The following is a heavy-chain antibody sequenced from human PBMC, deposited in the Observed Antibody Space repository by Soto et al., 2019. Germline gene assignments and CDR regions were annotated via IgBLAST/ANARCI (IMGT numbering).Heavy chain of an antibody. V-gene: IGHV3-7*01. CDR1: GFTFSSYW. D-gene: IGHD4-17*01. J-gene: IGHJ4*02. CDR2: IKQDGSEK. CDR3: ASTYGGNEFDY. Sequence: GGSLRLSCAASGFTFSSYWMSWVRQAPGKGLEWVANIKQDGSEKYYVDSVKGRFTISRDNAKNSLYLQMNSLRAEDTAVYYCASTYGGNEFDYWGQGTLVTVSS.